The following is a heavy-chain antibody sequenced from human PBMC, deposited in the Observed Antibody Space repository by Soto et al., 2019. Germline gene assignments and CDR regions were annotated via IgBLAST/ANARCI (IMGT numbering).Heavy chain of an antibody. J-gene: IGHJ5*02. V-gene: IGHV6-1*01. CDR1: GDSVSSNSAA. CDR3: ARDVANWFDP. Sequence: SPILSLTCAISGDSVSSNSAAWNWIRQSPSRGLEWLGRTYYRSKWYNDFAISVKSRISINPDTSKNQFSLQLNSVTPEDTAVYYRARDVANWFDPWGQGTQVTVSS. CDR2: TYYRSKWYN.